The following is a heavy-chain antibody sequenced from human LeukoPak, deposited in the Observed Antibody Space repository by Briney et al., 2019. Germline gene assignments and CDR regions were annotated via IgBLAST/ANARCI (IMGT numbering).Heavy chain of an antibody. CDR1: GGSISSGGYS. J-gene: IGHJ3*02. CDR3: ATRSNPVLRYFDWLSPLDAFDI. V-gene: IGHV4-30-2*01. D-gene: IGHD3-9*01. Sequence: SQTLSLTCAVSGGSISSGGYSWSWIRQPPGKGLEWIGYIYHSGSTYYNPSLKSRVTISVDRSKNQFSLKLSSVTAADTAVYYCATRSNPVLRYFDWLSPLDAFDIWGQGTMVTVSS. CDR2: IYHSGST.